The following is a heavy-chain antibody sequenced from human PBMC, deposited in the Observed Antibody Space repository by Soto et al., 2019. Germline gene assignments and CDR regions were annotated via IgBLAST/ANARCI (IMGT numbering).Heavy chain of an antibody. CDR2: ISYDRSNK. D-gene: IGHD3-3*01. CDR1: GFTFSSYA. V-gene: IGHV3-30-3*01. CDR3: ARDTQITILVPLGGMDV. Sequence: PGGSLRLSCAASGFTFSSYAMHWVRQAPGKGLEWVAVISYDRSNKYYADSVKGRFTISRDNSKNTLYLQMNSLRAEDTAVYYCARDTQITILVPLGGMDVWGQGTTVTVSS. J-gene: IGHJ6*02.